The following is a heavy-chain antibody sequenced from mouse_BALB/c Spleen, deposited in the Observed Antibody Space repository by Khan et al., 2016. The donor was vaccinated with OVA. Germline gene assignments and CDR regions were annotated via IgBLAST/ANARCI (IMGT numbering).Heavy chain of an antibody. V-gene: IGHV14-3*02. J-gene: IGHJ4*01. Sequence: VQLQQSGAELVKPGASVKLSCTASGFNIEDTYIHWVMQRPEQGLEWIGRIDPANGNHKYDPKFQGKATITADTSSNTAYRQISSLTSEDSAVYYCASGWWSYTIDYWGQGTSVTVSS. CDR3: ASGWWSYTIDY. CDR1: GFNIEDTY. D-gene: IGHD1-1*02. CDR2: IDPANGNH.